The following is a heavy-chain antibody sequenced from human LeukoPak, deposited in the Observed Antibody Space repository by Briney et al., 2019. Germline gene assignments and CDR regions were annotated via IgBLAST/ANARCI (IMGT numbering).Heavy chain of an antibody. CDR3: ARGDGIVGATRGEFDL. D-gene: IGHD1-26*01. J-gene: IGHJ5*02. Sequence: SETLSLTCTVSGYSISSGYYWGWIRQPPGKGLEWIGSIYHSGSTYYNPSLKSRVTISVDTSKNQFSLKLSSVTAADTAVYYCARGDGIVGATRGEFDLWGQGTLATVSS. CDR1: GYSISSGYY. V-gene: IGHV4-38-2*02. CDR2: IYHSGST.